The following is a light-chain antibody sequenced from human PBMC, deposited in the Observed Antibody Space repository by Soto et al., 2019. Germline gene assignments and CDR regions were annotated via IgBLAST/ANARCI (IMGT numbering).Light chain of an antibody. CDR3: QSYDSSLSVV. Sequence: QSVLTQPPSVSGAPGQRVTISCTGSSSNIGAGYDVHWYQQLPGTAPKLLIYGNSNRPSGVPDRLSGSKSGTSASLAITGLQVEDEAEYYCQSYDSSLSVVFGGGTKLAVL. CDR1: SSNIGAGYD. CDR2: GNS. J-gene: IGLJ2*01. V-gene: IGLV1-40*01.